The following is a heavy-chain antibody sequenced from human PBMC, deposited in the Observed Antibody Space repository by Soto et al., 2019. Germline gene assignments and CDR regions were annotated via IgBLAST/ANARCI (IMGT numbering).Heavy chain of an antibody. J-gene: IGHJ6*02. V-gene: IGHV5-51*01. Sequence: PGESLKISCKGSGYSFTSYWIGWVRQMPGKGLEWMGIIYPGDSDTRYSPSFQGHVTISADKSISTAYLQWSSLKASDTAMYYCAKSLNSHHYDMAVWGQGTTVTVYS. CDR1: GYSFTSYW. CDR2: IYPGDSDT. CDR3: AKSLNSHHYDMAV.